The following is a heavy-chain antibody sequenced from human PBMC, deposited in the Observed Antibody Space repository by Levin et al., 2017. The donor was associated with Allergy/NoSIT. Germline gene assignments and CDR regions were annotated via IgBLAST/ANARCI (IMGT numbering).Heavy chain of an antibody. CDR3: ARMDYGDSSGEYGMDV. J-gene: IGHJ6*02. Sequence: SETLSLTCAVSGGSISSSNWWSWVRQPPGKGLEWIGEIYHSGSTNYNPSLKSRVTISVDKSKNQFSLKLSSVTAADTAVYYCARMDYGDSSGEYGMDVWGQGTTVTVSS. D-gene: IGHD4-17*01. V-gene: IGHV4-4*02. CDR2: IYHSGST. CDR1: GGSISSSNW.